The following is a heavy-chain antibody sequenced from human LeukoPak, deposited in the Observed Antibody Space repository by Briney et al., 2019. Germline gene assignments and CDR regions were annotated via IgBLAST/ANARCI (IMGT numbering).Heavy chain of an antibody. V-gene: IGHV3-33*01. CDR1: GFTFSSYG. CDR3: ARGQFEYSSSANFDY. J-gene: IGHJ4*02. D-gene: IGHD6-6*01. CDR2: IWYDGSNK. Sequence: GRSLRLSCAASGFTFSSYGLHWVRQAPGKGLEWVAVIWYDGSNKYYADSVKGRFTISRDNSKNTLYLQTNSLRAEDTAVYYCARGQFEYSSSANFDYWGQGTLVTVSS.